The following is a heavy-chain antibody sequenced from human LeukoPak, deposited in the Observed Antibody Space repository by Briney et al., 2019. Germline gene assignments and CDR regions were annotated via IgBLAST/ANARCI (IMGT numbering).Heavy chain of an antibody. V-gene: IGHV3-7*01. Sequence: GGSLRLSCAAPGFTFSSYWMSWVRQAPGKGLEWEANIKQDGSEKYYVDSVKGRFTISRDNAKNSLYLQRNSLRAEDTAVYYCARDGHTVTYAFDIWGQGTMVTVSS. CDR3: ARDGHTVTYAFDI. CDR1: GFTFSSYW. CDR2: IKQDGSEK. J-gene: IGHJ3*02. D-gene: IGHD4-11*01.